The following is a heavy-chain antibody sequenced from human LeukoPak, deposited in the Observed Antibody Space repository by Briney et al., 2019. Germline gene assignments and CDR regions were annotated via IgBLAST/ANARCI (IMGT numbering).Heavy chain of an antibody. Sequence: PGGSLRLSCAASGFTFSSYSMNWVRQAPGKGLEWVSSISSSSSYIYYADSVKGRFTISRDNAKNSLYLQMNSLRAEDTAVYYCARDRNWGIAFDIWGQGTMVTVSS. V-gene: IGHV3-21*01. CDR1: GFTFSSYS. J-gene: IGHJ3*02. D-gene: IGHD7-27*01. CDR3: ARDRNWGIAFDI. CDR2: ISSSSSYI.